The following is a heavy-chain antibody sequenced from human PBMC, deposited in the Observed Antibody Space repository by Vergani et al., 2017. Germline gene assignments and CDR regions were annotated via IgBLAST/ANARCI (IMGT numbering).Heavy chain of an antibody. J-gene: IGHJ3*02. CDR2: LSASDRRT. CDR1: GFTFIMHA. D-gene: IGHD6-19*01. Sequence: EVQLLESGGDLVQPGGSLRLSCAASGFTFIMHAMSWVRQAPGKGLGWVSTLSASDRRTHYADSVKGRFSISRDNSKNTLFLHMNSLRPEDTAVYYCAKVGRSEVAGTFGAFDIWGQGTTVTVSS. V-gene: IGHV3-23*01. CDR3: AKVGRSEVAGTFGAFDI.